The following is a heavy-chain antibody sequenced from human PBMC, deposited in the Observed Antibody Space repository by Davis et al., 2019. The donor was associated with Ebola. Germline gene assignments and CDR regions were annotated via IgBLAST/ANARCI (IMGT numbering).Heavy chain of an antibody. CDR3: ASELNYYDSSGQIDY. V-gene: IGHV3-33*01. Sequence: GGSLRLSCAASGFTFSSYGMHWVRQAPGKGLEWVAVIWYDGSNKYYADSVKGRFTISRDNSKNTLYLQMNSLRAEDTAVYYCASELNYYDSSGQIDYWGQGTLVTVSS. CDR1: GFTFSSYG. J-gene: IGHJ4*02. CDR2: IWYDGSNK. D-gene: IGHD3-22*01.